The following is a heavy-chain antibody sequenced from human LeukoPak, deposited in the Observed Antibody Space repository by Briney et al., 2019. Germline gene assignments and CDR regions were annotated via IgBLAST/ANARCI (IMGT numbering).Heavy chain of an antibody. J-gene: IGHJ4*02. CDR1: GFTFSSYS. D-gene: IGHD3-16*01. Sequence: PGGSLRLSCTASGFTFSSYSMNWIRQAPGKGLEWVSSISSSTSYIYYADSVKGRFTISKDNAKNSLYLQMNSLRAEDTAVYYCARAGGSTVSHSDYWGQGTLVTVSS. V-gene: IGHV3-21*01. CDR3: ARAGGSTVSHSDY. CDR2: ISSSTSYI.